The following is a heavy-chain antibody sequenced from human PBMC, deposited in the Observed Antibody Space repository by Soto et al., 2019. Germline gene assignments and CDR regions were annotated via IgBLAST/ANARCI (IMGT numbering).Heavy chain of an antibody. D-gene: IGHD2-21*02. CDR3: AKDDVSGDGLWLVSD. Sequence: GSLRLSCAASGFSFSNYAMNWVRLAPGKRLEWVSSIIGVGTDTYYADSVKGRFTISRDNSKNTVYLQMNSLRAEDTAMYYCAKDDVSGDGLWLVSDWGQGTPVTVSS. V-gene: IGHV3-23*01. CDR1: GFSFSNYA. CDR2: IIGVGTDT. J-gene: IGHJ4*02.